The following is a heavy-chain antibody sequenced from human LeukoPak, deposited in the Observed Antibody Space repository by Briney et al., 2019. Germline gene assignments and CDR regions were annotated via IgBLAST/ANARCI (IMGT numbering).Heavy chain of an antibody. CDR2: IYSGGST. CDR1: GFTVSSIY. V-gene: IGHV3-66*01. CDR3: ARGGDSGRYYGDY. J-gene: IGHJ4*02. D-gene: IGHD3-22*01. Sequence: GGSLRLSCAVSGFTVSSIYMYWVRQAPGKGLEWVSLIYSGGSTHYADSVKGRFTIPRNDSKNTLCLQMNTLRAEDTAVYYCARGGDSGRYYGDYWGQGTLVTVSS.